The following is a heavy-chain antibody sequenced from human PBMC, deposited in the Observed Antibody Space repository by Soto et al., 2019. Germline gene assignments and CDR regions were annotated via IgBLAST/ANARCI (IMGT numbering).Heavy chain of an antibody. CDR1: GGSISSSSYY. Sequence: QLQLQEAGPGLVKPSETLSLTCTVSGGSISSSSYYWGWIRQHPGKGLEWIGSIYYSGSTYYNPSLKRGFTMSVDTSKKQLSLSLSSVSAADTAVDYCARIHSGANWFDPWGQGTLVTVSS. CDR2: IYYSGST. D-gene: IGHD6-25*01. V-gene: IGHV4-39*01. J-gene: IGHJ5*02. CDR3: ARIHSGANWFDP.